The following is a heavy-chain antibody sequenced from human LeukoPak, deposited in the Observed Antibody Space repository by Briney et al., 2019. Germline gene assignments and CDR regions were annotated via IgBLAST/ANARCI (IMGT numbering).Heavy chain of an antibody. D-gene: IGHD3-3*01. Sequence: GGSLRLSCAASGFTFSSYAMSWVRQAPGKGLEWVSAISGSGGSTYYADSVKGRFTISRDNSKNTLYLQMNSLRAEDTAVYYCEATLGIFGVGPYCFDYWGQGTLVTVSS. CDR3: EATLGIFGVGPYCFDY. CDR2: ISGSGGST. CDR1: GFTFSSYA. V-gene: IGHV3-23*01. J-gene: IGHJ4*02.